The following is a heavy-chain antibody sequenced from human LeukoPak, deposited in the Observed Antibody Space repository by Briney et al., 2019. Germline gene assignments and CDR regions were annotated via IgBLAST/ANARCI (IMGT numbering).Heavy chain of an antibody. D-gene: IGHD3-16*02. J-gene: IGHJ3*02. Sequence: GGSLRLSCAASGFTFNKYAMHWVRQAPGKGLEYVSGLSSNGGTTYYANSVKGRFTLSRDNSKNTLYLQMGSLGAEDMAVYYCARDRYRDPTDDAFDIWGQGTMVTVSS. CDR1: GFTFNKYA. CDR2: LSSNGGTT. CDR3: ARDRYRDPTDDAFDI. V-gene: IGHV3-64*01.